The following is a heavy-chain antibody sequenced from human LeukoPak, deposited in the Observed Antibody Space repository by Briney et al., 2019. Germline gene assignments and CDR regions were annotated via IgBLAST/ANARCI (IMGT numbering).Heavy chain of an antibody. CDR3: ARAQYDIVVVPAALTYYYGMDV. D-gene: IGHD2-2*01. CDR2: IIPILGIA. J-gene: IGHJ6*02. V-gene: IGHV1-69*04. CDR1: GGTFSSYA. Sequence: SVKVSCKASGGTFSSYAISWVRQAPGQGLEWMGRIIPILGIANCAQKFQGRVTITADKSTSTAYMELSSLRSEDTAVYYCARAQYDIVVVPAALTYYYGMDVWGQGTTVTVSS.